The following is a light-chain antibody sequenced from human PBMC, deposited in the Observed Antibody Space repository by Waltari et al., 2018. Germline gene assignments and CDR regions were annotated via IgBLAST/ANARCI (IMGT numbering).Light chain of an antibody. J-gene: IGKJ1*01. V-gene: IGKV3-15*01. CDR1: QNVYTN. CDR3: QQYNNWRTT. Sequence: EVVVTQSPDTLSLSPGETATLSCRASQNVYTNIGWYQQKPGQPPRLLIYRASSRDTVVPARFSGSGSGTEFTLTINSRQSEDFAIYYCQQYNNWRTTFGQGTRVEI. CDR2: RAS.